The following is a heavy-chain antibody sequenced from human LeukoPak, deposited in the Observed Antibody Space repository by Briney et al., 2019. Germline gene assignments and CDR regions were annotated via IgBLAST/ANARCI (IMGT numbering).Heavy chain of an antibody. CDR3: AGVTSTSCVDY. Sequence: ASVKVSCKASGYTFIGYYLHWLRRAPGQGLEWMGRINPNSGGTKYAHNFQDRVTMTRDTSITTAYMELSSLRYDDTAVYYCAGVTSTSCVDYWGQGTLVTVSS. J-gene: IGHJ4*02. CDR2: INPNSGGT. V-gene: IGHV1-2*02. D-gene: IGHD2-2*01. CDR1: GYTFIGYY.